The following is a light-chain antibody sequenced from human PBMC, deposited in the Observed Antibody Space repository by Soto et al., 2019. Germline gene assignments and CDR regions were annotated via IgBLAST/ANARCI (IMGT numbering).Light chain of an antibody. Sequence: QSALTQPASVSGSPGQSITISCTGTSNDVGGYDYVSWYQHHPGKAPKLMIYEVNNRPSGVSNRFSGSKSGNTASLTISGLQAEDEADYFCTSYTTINTWVFGGGTQLTV. V-gene: IGLV2-14*01. CDR3: TSYTTINTWV. CDR1: SNDVGGYDY. CDR2: EVN. J-gene: IGLJ3*02.